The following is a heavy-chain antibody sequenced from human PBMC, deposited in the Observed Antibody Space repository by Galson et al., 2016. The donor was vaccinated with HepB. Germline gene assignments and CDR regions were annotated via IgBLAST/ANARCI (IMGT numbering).Heavy chain of an antibody. V-gene: IGHV3-30*18. CDR3: AKDDYGAYPNYYYYGMDV. CDR1: GFTFRNYG. Sequence: SLRLSCAASGFTFRNYGMHWVRQAPGKGLEWVAIISYDESNKYYAASVKVRFPVSRDHSPNTLYLQLNSLRAEDTAVYYCAKDDYGAYPNYYYYGMDVWGQGTTVTVSS. D-gene: IGHD4-17*01. J-gene: IGHJ6*02. CDR2: ISYDESNK.